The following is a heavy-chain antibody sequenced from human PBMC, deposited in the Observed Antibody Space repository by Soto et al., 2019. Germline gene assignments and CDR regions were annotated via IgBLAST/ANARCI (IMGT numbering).Heavy chain of an antibody. CDR3: GHDFWSGYYLETPREVY. J-gene: IGHJ4*02. CDR2: ISSNGGST. D-gene: IGHD3-3*01. Sequence: EVQLVESGGGLVQPGGSLRLSCSASGFTFSSYAMHWVRQAPGKGLEYVSAISSNGGSTYYADSVKGRFTISRDNSKNTLYLQMSSLRAEDTAVYYCGHDFWSGYYLETPREVYWGQGTLVTVSS. CDR1: GFTFSSYA. V-gene: IGHV3-64D*08.